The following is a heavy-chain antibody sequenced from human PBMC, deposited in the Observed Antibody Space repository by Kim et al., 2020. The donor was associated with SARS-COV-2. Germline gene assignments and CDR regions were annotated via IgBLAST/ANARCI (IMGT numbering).Heavy chain of an antibody. CDR2: TYYRSKWYN. V-gene: IGHV6-1*01. D-gene: IGHD6-19*01. CDR1: GDSVSSNSAA. J-gene: IGHJ4*02. CDR3: ARDFPGGAVAGRYHFDY. Sequence: SQTLSLTCAISGDSVSSNSAAWDWIRQSPSRGLEWLGRTYYRSKWYNDYAVSVKSRITINPDTSKNQFSLQLNSVTPEDTAVYYCARDFPGGAVAGRYHFDYWGQGTLVTVSS.